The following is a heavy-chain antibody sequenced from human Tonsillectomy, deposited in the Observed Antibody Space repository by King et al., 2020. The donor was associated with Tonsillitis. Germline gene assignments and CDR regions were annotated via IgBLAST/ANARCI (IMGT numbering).Heavy chain of an antibody. V-gene: IGHV1-69*04. Sequence: QLVQSGAEVKKPGSSVKVSCKASGGTFSSYAISWVRQAPGQGLEWMGRIIPILGMTNYAQKFQGRVTITADKSTSTAYMELSSLRSEDTAVYYCARGQDYDILTGYRYSYFGMDVWGQGTTVTVSS. CDR2: IIPILGMT. J-gene: IGHJ6*02. CDR1: GGTFSSYA. CDR3: ARGQDYDILTGYRYSYFGMDV. D-gene: IGHD3-9*01.